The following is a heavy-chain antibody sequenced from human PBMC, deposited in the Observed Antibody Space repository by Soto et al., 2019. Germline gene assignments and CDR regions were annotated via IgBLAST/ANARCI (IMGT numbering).Heavy chain of an antibody. V-gene: IGHV3-21*01. CDR2: IGSGSNYI. CDR3: ARDYGKLNP. Sequence: EVQLVESGGGLVKPGGSLRLSCAASGFTFSTYTMNWVRQAPGKGLEWVSSIGSGSNYIDYAESVKGRFTISRDNAQNSLYLQMNSLRAEDTALYYCARDYGKLNPWGQGTLVTVAS. D-gene: IGHD2-15*01. J-gene: IGHJ5*02. CDR1: GFTFSTYT.